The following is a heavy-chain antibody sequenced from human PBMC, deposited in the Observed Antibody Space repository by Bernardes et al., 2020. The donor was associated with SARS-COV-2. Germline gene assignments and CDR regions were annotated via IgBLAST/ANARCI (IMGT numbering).Heavy chain of an antibody. D-gene: IGHD2-15*01. CDR3: ARALISDCSGGSCYPDYSDYFDY. V-gene: IGHV1-18*01. CDR1: GYTFTAYV. J-gene: IGHJ4*02. CDR2: ISAYNGYT. Sequence: ASVKVSCKTSGYTFTAYVIIWVRQAPGQGLESMGWISAYNGYTNYAQNFQGRVTMTTDTSTSTAYMELRSLRSDDTAVYYCARALISDCSGGSCYPDYSDYFDYWGQGTLLTVSS.